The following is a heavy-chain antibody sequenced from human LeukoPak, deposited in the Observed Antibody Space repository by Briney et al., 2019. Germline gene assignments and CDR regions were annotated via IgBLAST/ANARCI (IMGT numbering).Heavy chain of an antibody. CDR2: IRSKAYGGKT. V-gene: IGHV3-49*03. CDR1: GXTLGDYA. CDR3: TRYLQWPRKREGYYYGMDV. J-gene: IGHJ6*02. D-gene: IGHD6-19*01. Sequence: PGGSLRLFCTASGXTLGDYAMSWFRQAPGKGREWVGFIRSKAYGGKTEYAASVKGRYTITRDDSKSIAYLQMNSLKTEDTAVYYCTRYLQWPRKREGYYYGMDVWGQGTTVTVSS.